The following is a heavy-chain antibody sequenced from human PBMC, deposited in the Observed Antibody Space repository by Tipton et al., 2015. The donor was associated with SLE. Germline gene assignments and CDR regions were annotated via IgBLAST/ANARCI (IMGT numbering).Heavy chain of an antibody. V-gene: IGHV3-7*03. D-gene: IGHD7-27*01. CDR3: TTETGID. CDR2: IKQDGSEK. J-gene: IGHJ4*02. Sequence: GSLRLSCAASGFTFSSYWMTWVRQAPGKGLEWVANIKQDGSEKYYVDSVKGRFTISRDNAKNSLYLQMNSLRADDTAVYYCTTETGIDWGQGTLVTVSS. CDR1: GFTFSSYW.